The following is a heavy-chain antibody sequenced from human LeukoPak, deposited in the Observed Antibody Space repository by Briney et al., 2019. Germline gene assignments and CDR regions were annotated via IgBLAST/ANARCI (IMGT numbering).Heavy chain of an antibody. CDR1: GFTFSTYS. CDR2: ITSNGDGT. Sequence: GGSLRLSCAASGFTFSTYSMFWVRQAPGKGLEYVSAITSNGDGTYYAESVKGRFTISRDNSRNTLYLQMNSLRADDTAVYYCARDLTSYGSGSYYNEDYWGQGTLVAVSS. V-gene: IGHV3-64*02. D-gene: IGHD3-10*01. J-gene: IGHJ4*02. CDR3: ARDLTSYGSGSYYNEDY.